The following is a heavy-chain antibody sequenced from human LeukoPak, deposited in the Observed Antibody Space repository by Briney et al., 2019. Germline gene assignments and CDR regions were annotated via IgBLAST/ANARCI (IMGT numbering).Heavy chain of an antibody. CDR2: IYRIGNT. CDR3: AGRGQRYFRD. J-gene: IGHJ1*01. V-gene: IGHV4-4*08. Sequence: SETLSLTCSVSGDSISSDYWSWIRQPPGKGLEWIGYIYRIGNTDYNPSLKGRVTIPLDTSKNQLSLNLTSVTAADTAVYYCAGRGQRYFRDWGQGTLVTVSS. CDR1: GDSISSDY.